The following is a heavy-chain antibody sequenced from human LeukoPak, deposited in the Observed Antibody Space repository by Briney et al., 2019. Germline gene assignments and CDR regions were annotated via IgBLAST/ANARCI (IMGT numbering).Heavy chain of an antibody. J-gene: IGHJ6*02. CDR2: ISAYNGNT. CDR3: AGILTDQSGSYDPPYYYYYYGMDV. D-gene: IGHD1-26*01. Sequence: ASVKVSCKASGYTFTSYGISWVRQAPGQGLEWMGWISAYNGNTNYAQKLQGRVTMTTDTSTSTAYMELRSLRSDDTAVYYCAGILTDQSGSYDPPYYYYYYGMDVWGQGTTVTVSS. CDR1: GYTFTSYG. V-gene: IGHV1-18*01.